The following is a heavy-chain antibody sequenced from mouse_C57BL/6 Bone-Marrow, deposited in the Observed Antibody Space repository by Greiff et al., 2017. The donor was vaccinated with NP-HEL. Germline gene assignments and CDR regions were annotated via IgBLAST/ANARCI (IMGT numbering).Heavy chain of an antibody. CDR2: IYPRSGTT. D-gene: IGHD1-1*01. V-gene: IGHV1-81*01. CDR3: ARYPYGSSYVGY. Sequence: VQLQQSGAELARPGASVKLSCKASGYTFTSYGLSWVKQRTGQGLEWIGEIYPRSGTTYYNEKFKGKATLTADKSSSTAYMELRSLTSEDSAVYFCARYPYGSSYVGYWGQGTTLTVSS. J-gene: IGHJ2*01. CDR1: GYTFTSYG.